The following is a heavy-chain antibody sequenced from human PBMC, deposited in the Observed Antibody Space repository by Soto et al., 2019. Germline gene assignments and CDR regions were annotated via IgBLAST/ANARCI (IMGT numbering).Heavy chain of an antibody. J-gene: IGHJ6*02. CDR3: ARLVVVPHCSGGSCYSYDYGMDV. V-gene: IGHV4-59*01. CDR1: GGSISSYY. Sequence: QVQLQESGPGLVKPSETLSLTCTVSGGSISSYYWSWIRQPPGKGLEWIGYIYYSGSTNYNPSLKSRVTISVDTSKNQFSLKLSSVTAADTAVYYCARLVVVPHCSGGSCYSYDYGMDVWGQGTTVTVSS. D-gene: IGHD2-15*01. CDR2: IYYSGST.